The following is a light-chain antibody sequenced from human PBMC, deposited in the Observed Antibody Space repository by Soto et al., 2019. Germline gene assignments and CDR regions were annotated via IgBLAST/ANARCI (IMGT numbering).Light chain of an antibody. CDR3: LQDDRFPIG. CDR2: AAS. Sequence: KVTTSPSSLSASVGDRVSISCQARRGMTSYLAGYSQQPGKAPKRLSYAASSLQSGVPSRVSGSGSGTEVTLTINILQPEDVTTDCRLQDDRFPIGFGQGTRRDI. J-gene: IGKJ5*01. CDR1: RGMTSY. V-gene: IGKV1-17*01.